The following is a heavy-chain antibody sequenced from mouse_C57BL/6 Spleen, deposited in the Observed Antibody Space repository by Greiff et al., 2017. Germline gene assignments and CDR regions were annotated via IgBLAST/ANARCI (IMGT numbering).Heavy chain of an antibody. V-gene: IGHV1-81*01. Sequence: QVQLQQSGAELARPGASVKLSCKASGYTFTSYGISWVKQRTGQGLEWIGEIYPRSGNTYYNEKFKGKATLTADKSSSTAYMELRSLTSEDSAVXFCARYYDYTWFAYWGQGTLVTVSA. D-gene: IGHD2-4*01. CDR3: ARYYDYTWFAY. CDR1: GYTFTSYG. J-gene: IGHJ3*01. CDR2: IYPRSGNT.